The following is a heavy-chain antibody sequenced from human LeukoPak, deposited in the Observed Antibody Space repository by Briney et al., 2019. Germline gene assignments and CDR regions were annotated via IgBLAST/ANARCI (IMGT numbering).Heavy chain of an antibody. D-gene: IGHD2-21*02. J-gene: IGHJ4*02. Sequence: ETLSLTCTVSGDSISSYYWSWVRQAPGKGLEWVSVIYSGGSTYYADSVKGRFTISRDNSKNTLFLQMNSLRAEDTAVYYCASNPQYCGGGCFFYWGQGTLVTVSS. CDR3: ASNPQYCGGGCFFY. CDR1: GDSISSYY. CDR2: IYSGGST. V-gene: IGHV3-53*01.